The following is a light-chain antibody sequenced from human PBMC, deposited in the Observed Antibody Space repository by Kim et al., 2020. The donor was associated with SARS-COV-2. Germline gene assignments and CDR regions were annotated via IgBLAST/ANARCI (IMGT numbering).Light chain of an antibody. V-gene: IGKV3-15*01. CDR2: GAS. J-gene: IGKJ2*01. CDR3: QQYNNWPPPYT. Sequence: SPGERATLSCRASQSVSSNLAWYQQKPGQAPRLLIYGASTRATGIPARFSVSGSGTEFTLTISSLQSEDFAVYYCQQYNNWPPPYTFGQGTKLEI. CDR1: QSVSSN.